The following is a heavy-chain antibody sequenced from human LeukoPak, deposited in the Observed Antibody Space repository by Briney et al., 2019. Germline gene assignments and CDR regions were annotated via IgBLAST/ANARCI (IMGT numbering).Heavy chain of an antibody. Sequence: GASVKVSCKASGYTFTGYYMHWVRQAPGQGLEWMGWINPNSGGTNYAQKFQGRVTMTRDTSISTAYMELSRLRSDDTVGYYCARVEEYCSGGSCYWFDPWGQGTLVTVSS. CDR1: GYTFTGYY. CDR2: INPNSGGT. D-gene: IGHD2-15*01. J-gene: IGHJ5*02. V-gene: IGHV1-2*02. CDR3: ARVEEYCSGGSCYWFDP.